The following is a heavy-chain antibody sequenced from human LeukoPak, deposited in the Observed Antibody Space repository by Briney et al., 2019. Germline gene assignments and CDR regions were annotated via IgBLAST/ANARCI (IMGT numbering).Heavy chain of an antibody. D-gene: IGHD4-17*01. Sequence: SETLPLTCTVSGGSISSYYWSWIRQRPGPGLEWIGYIYYCGSTNYNHSLKRRGTISVDTSKNQFPLKLRSVPAADTAVYYVAKVRNDYGGRLFDSWGQGTLVTVSS. CDR2: IYYCGST. CDR3: AKVRNDYGGRLFDS. V-gene: IGHV4-59*01. CDR1: GGSISSYY. J-gene: IGHJ4*02.